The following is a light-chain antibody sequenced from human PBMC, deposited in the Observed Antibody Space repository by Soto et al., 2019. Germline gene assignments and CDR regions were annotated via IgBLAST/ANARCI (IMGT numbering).Light chain of an antibody. CDR3: SSYTSSSALG. Sequence: QSVLTQPASVSGSPGQSITISCTGISSDVGGYNSVSWYQQYPGKAPKLIIYDVSNRPSGVSNRFSGSKSDNMASLTISGLQAEDEAVYYCSSYTSSSALGFGGGTKLTVL. CDR1: SSDVGGYNS. V-gene: IGLV2-14*01. CDR2: DVS. J-gene: IGLJ2*01.